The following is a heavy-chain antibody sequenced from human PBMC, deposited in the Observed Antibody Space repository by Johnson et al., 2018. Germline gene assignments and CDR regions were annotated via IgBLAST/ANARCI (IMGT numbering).Heavy chain of an antibody. CDR1: GFIVSSND. CDR3: AYGWCHS. J-gene: IGHJ5*02. D-gene: IGHD2-21*01. Sequence: VQLVECGGGLIQPGGTLRLPCAASGFIVSSNDMSWVRQVTGMGLEWVSLIDSGGSTYYADSVKGRFTISRDNSKNTLYLQMNSLRADDTAGYYCAYGWCHSWGQGTLVTVSS. CDR2: IDSGGST. V-gene: IGHV3-53*01.